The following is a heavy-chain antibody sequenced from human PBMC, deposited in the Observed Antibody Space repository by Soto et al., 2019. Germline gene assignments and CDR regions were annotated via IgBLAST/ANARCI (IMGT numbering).Heavy chain of an antibody. CDR3: ARAQYSGSYIRMDV. CDR1: GFTFSSYG. CDR2: IWHDGSNK. V-gene: IGHV3-33*01. D-gene: IGHD1-26*01. J-gene: IGHJ6*02. Sequence: QVQLVESGGGVGQPGRSLRLSCAASGFTFSSYGMHWVRQAPGKGLEWVAVIWHDGSNKYYADFVKGRFTISRDNSKNTLYLQMNSLRAEDTAVYYCARAQYSGSYIRMDVWGQGTTVTVSS.